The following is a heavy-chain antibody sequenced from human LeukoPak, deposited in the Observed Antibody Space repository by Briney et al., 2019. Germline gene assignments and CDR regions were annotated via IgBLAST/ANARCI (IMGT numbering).Heavy chain of an antibody. CDR3: ARDGRSGNFDK. J-gene: IGHJ4*02. Sequence: PGGSLRPSRAASGFTFSGYWMHWVRQAPGKGLAWVSVIRSDGSITTYADSVKGRFTISRDTAKNTLYLQMNSLRAEDTAVYYCARDGRSGNFDKWGQGTLVSDSS. D-gene: IGHD1-26*01. CDR1: GFTFSGYW. V-gene: IGHV3-74*01. CDR2: IRSDGSIT.